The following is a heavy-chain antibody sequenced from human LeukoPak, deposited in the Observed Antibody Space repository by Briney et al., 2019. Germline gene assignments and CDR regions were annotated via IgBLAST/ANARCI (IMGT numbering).Heavy chain of an antibody. V-gene: IGHV3-21*01. Sequence: GGSLRLSCAASGFTFISYSMNWVRQAPGKGLEWVSSISSSSSYVYYADSVKGRFTISRDNAKNSLYLQMNSLRAEDTAVYYCARVRGIAVAGTASIYFDYWGQGTLVTVSS. CDR1: GFTFISYS. CDR2: ISSSSSYV. D-gene: IGHD6-19*01. J-gene: IGHJ4*02. CDR3: ARVRGIAVAGTASIYFDY.